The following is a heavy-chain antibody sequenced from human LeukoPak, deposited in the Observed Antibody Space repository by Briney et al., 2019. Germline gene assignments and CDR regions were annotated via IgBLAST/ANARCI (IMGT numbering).Heavy chain of an antibody. Sequence: ASVKVSCKASGYTFTGYYMHWVRQAPGQGLEWMGWINPNSGGTNYAQKFQGRVTMTRDTFTGTAYMELTSLTSDDTAAYYCAREGVVAAVDSWGQGTLVIVSS. D-gene: IGHD2-2*01. CDR3: AREGVVAAVDS. CDR1: GYTFTGYY. J-gene: IGHJ4*02. CDR2: INPNSGGT. V-gene: IGHV1-2*02.